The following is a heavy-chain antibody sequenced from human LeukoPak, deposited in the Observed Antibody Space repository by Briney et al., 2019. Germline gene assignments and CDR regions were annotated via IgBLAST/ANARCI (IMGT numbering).Heavy chain of an antibody. V-gene: IGHV4-39*07. J-gene: IGHJ5*02. CDR2: IYYSGSA. D-gene: IGHD2-15*01. CDR3: ARVSCGGGSCYHSRGWFDP. CDR1: GGSISSYY. Sequence: SETLSLTCTVSGGSISSYYWGWIRQPPGKGLEWIGNIYYSGSAYYNSSLKSRVTISVDTSKNQFSLKLSSVTAADTAVYYCARVSCGGGSCYHSRGWFDPWGQGTLVTVSS.